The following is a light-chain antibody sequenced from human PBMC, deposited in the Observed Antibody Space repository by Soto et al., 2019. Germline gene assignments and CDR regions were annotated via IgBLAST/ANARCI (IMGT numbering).Light chain of an antibody. CDR2: GTS. V-gene: IGKV3-20*01. CDR3: QQYNNWPPWT. CDR1: QSVSSRY. J-gene: IGKJ1*01. Sequence: EVVLTQSPGTLSLSPGERATLSCRASQSVSSRYLAWYQQKPGQAPRLLIYGTSSRATGIPDRFSGSGSGTDFTLTINRLEPEDFAVYYCQQYNNWPPWTFGQGTKVDIK.